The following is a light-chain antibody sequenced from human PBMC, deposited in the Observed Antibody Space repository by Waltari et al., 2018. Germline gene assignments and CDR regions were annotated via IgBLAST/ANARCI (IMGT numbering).Light chain of an antibody. Sequence: QSALTQPRSVSGSPGQSVTISCTGTSSDVGGYNYVPWYQQHPGKAPKLMIYDVSKRPSGVPDRFSGSKSGNTASLTISGLQAEDEADYYCCSYAGSYTSLFGGGTKLTVL. CDR3: CSYAGSYTSL. CDR1: SSDVGGYNY. V-gene: IGLV2-11*01. J-gene: IGLJ2*01. CDR2: DVS.